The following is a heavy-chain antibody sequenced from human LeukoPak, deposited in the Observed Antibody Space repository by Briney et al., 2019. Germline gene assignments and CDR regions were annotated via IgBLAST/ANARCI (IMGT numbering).Heavy chain of an antibody. CDR1: GDSISNSDYY. CDR2: INYSGRT. V-gene: IGHV4-39*01. J-gene: IGHJ5*02. Sequence: SETLSLTCTVSGDSISNSDYYWGWIRQPPGKGREWIALINYSGRTFYNPSLRSRVTISVDMSKNQFSLNLNSVTAADTAVYYCARRRKDLNWFDPWGQGTLVTVSS. CDR3: ARRRKDLNWFDP.